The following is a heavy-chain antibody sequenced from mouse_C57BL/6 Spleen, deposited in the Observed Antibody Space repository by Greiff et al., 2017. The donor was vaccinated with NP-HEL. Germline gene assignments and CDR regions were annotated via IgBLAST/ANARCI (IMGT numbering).Heavy chain of an antibody. CDR3: ARDRGYGSRYFDV. D-gene: IGHD2-10*02. CDR2: ISDGGSYT. CDR1: GFTFSSYA. J-gene: IGHJ1*03. Sequence: DVKVEESGGGLVKPGGSLKLSCAASGFTFSSYAMSWVRQTPEKRLEWVATISDGGSYTYYPDNVKGRFTISRDNAKNNLYLQMSHLKSEDTAMYYCARDRGYGSRYFDVWGTGTTVTVSS. V-gene: IGHV5-4*01.